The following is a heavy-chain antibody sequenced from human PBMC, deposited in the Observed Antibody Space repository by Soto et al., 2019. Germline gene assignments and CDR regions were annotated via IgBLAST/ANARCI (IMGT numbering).Heavy chain of an antibody. V-gene: IGHV4-30-4*01. Sequence: SETLSLTCTVSGGSISSDDYYWSWIRQPPGKGLEWIGYIYYSGSTYYNPSLKRRVTISVDTSKNQFSLKLSSVTAADTAVYYCARKTRRGRHLNDYWGQGTLVTVSS. J-gene: IGHJ4*02. CDR3: ARKTRRGRHLNDY. CDR2: IYYSGST. CDR1: GGSISSDDYY. D-gene: IGHD1-1*01.